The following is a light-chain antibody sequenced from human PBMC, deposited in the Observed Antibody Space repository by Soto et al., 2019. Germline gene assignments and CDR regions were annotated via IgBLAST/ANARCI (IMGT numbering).Light chain of an antibody. Sequence: QSVLTQPPSATGTPGQTATVSCSGRGSGIGGNTVSWYQQLPGTAPRLLIHSNDRRPSGVPDRFSGSKSGASASLAISGLQSEDEADYYCATWDDSLDGPVFGGGTKVTVL. CDR3: ATWDDSLDGPV. J-gene: IGLJ3*02. CDR1: GSGIGGNT. V-gene: IGLV1-44*01. CDR2: SND.